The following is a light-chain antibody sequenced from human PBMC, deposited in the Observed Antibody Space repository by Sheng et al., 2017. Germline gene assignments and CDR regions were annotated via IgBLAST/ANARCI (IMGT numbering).Light chain of an antibody. CDR3: QQYGSSPMYT. Sequence: LVLTQSPGTLSLSPGERATLSCRASQSVTTNYLAWYQQKPGQAPRLLIYGASSRATGIPDRFSGSGSGTDFTLTISRLEPEDFAVYYCQQYGSSPMYTFGQGTKLEIK. V-gene: IGKV3-20*01. J-gene: IGKJ2*01. CDR1: QSVTTNY. CDR2: GAS.